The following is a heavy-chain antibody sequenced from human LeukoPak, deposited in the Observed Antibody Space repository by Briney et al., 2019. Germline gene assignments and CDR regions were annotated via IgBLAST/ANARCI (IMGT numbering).Heavy chain of an antibody. V-gene: IGHV3-48*04. J-gene: IGHJ4*02. CDR1: GFTFSSYS. D-gene: IGHD3-10*01. CDR3: ARHSGSGSYSPPD. CDR2: ISSSSSTI. Sequence: PGGSLRLSCAASGFTFSSYSMNWVRPAPGTGLEWVSYISSSSSTIYYADSVKGRFTISRDNAKNSLYLQMNSLRVEDTAVYYCARHSGSGSYSPPDWGLGTLVTVSS.